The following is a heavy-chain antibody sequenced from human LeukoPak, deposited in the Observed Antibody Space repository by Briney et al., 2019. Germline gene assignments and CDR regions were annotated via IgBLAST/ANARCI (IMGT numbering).Heavy chain of an antibody. Sequence: SETLSLTCAVYGGSFSGYYWSWIRQPPGKGLEWIGEINHSGSTNYNPSLKSRVTISVDTSKNQFSLKLSSVTAVDTAVYYCARRAIVVVVAATTGAFDIWGQGTMVTVSS. V-gene: IGHV4-34*01. CDR1: GGSFSGYY. J-gene: IGHJ3*02. D-gene: IGHD2-15*01. CDR2: INHSGST. CDR3: ARRAIVVVVAATTGAFDI.